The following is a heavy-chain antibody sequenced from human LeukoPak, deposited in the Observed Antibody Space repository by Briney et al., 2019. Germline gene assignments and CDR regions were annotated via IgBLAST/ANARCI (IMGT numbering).Heavy chain of an antibody. CDR3: ARGLGGTDHDY. V-gene: IGHV3-74*01. CDR1: GFTFSSYW. CDR2: INSDGSTT. J-gene: IGHJ4*02. D-gene: IGHD1-26*01. Sequence: GGSLRLSCAASGFTFSSYWMHWVRQAPGKGLVWVSRINSDGSTTNYADSVKGRFTISRDNAKNTLYLQMNSLRAEDTAVYYCARGLGGTDHDYWGQGTLVTVSS.